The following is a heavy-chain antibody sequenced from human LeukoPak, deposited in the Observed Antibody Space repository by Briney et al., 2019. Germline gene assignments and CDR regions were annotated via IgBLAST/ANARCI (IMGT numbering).Heavy chain of an antibody. Sequence: GGSLRLSCAASGFTFSRYSMNWVRQAPGKGLEWVSSISSSGTYILYADSVKGRFTISRDNTKNSLYLQMNSLRAEDTAVYYCARRYCSSTNCYAFDYWGQGALVTVSS. CDR1: GFTFSRYS. J-gene: IGHJ4*02. V-gene: IGHV3-21*01. CDR3: ARRYCSSTNCYAFDY. CDR2: ISSSGTYI. D-gene: IGHD2-2*01.